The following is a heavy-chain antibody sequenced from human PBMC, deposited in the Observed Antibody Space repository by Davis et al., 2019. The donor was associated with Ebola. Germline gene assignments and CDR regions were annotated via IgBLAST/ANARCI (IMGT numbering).Heavy chain of an antibody. D-gene: IGHD6-6*01. Sequence: SETLSLTCTVSNGSISGYYWSWIRQPPGKGLEWLGSIYYSGRSNYNPSLNSRVTVSVDTSKTQFSLTLSSVTAADTAVYFCARGFSSSSTYFFDYWGQGILVTVSS. CDR1: NGSISGYY. V-gene: IGHV4-59*01. CDR2: IYYSGRS. J-gene: IGHJ4*02. CDR3: ARGFSSSSTYFFDY.